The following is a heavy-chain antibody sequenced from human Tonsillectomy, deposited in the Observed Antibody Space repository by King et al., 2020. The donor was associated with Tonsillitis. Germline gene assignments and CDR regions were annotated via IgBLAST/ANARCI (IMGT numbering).Heavy chain of an antibody. V-gene: IGHV4-61*02. CDR3: ARGGVEMATMTYFDY. J-gene: IGHJ4*02. CDR1: GGSISSGSYY. D-gene: IGHD5-24*01. CDR2: IYTSGST. Sequence: VQLQESGPGLVKPSQTLSLTCTVSGGSISSGSYYWNWIRQPAGKGLEWIGRIYTSGSTNYNPSLKSRVTMSGDTSKNQFSLKLTSVTAADTAVYYCARGGVEMATMTYFDYWGQGTLVTVSS.